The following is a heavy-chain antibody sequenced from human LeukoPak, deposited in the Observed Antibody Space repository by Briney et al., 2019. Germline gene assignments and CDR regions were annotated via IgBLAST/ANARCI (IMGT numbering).Heavy chain of an antibody. CDR1: GYTFTSYD. V-gene: IGHV1-2*06. Sequence: ASVKVSCKASGYTFTSYDINWVRQATGQGLEWMGRINPNSGGTNYAQKFQGRVTMTRDTSISTAYMELSRLRSDDTAVYYCARDSSSSDWGQGTLVTVSS. CDR2: INPNSGGT. D-gene: IGHD6-13*01. CDR3: ARDSSSSD. J-gene: IGHJ4*02.